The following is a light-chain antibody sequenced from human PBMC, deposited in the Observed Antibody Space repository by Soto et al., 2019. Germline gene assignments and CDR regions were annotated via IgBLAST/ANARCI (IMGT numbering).Light chain of an antibody. CDR3: SAYAGSSTRV. J-gene: IGLJ2*01. CDR2: EVY. CDR1: SSDVGGYNY. V-gene: IGLV2-8*01. Sequence: QSVPTQPPSASGSPGQSVTFSCTGTSSDVGGYNYVSWYQQYPGKAPKLMIYEVYKRHSGVPDRFSGSKSGNTASLTVSGLQPEYEADYYCSAYAGSSTRVFGAGTQVTAL.